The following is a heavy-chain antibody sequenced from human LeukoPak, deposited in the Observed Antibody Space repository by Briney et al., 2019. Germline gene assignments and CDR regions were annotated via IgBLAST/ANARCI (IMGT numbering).Heavy chain of an antibody. CDR3: ARGYCSGGSCYSYSRYGRDV. D-gene: IGHD2-15*01. CDR1: GGTFSSYA. V-gene: IGHV1-69*13. CDR2: IIPIVGTA. J-gene: IGHJ6*02. Sequence: SVKVSCKASGGTFSSYAISWVRQAPGQGLEWMGGIIPIVGTANYAQKFQGRVTITEDESTSTAYMELSSLRSEDTAVYYCARGYCSGGSCYSYSRYGRDVWGQGPTVTVSS.